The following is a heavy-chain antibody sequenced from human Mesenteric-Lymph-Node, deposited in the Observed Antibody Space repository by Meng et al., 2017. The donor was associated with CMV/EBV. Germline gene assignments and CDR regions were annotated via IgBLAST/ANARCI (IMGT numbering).Heavy chain of an antibody. D-gene: IGHD2-2*02. CDR1: GFNFDDFD. CDR3: ARDRIYCSSTSCYKDGMDV. Sequence: GESLKISCAASGFNFDDFDMHWVRQVPGKGLEWVSFIYWDSSGVYYADSVKGRFTISRDNSKNSLYLEMKNLRPEDTAVYYCARDRIYCSSTSCYKDGMDVWGQGTTVTVSS. CDR2: IYWDSSGV. J-gene: IGHJ6*02. V-gene: IGHV3-43D*03.